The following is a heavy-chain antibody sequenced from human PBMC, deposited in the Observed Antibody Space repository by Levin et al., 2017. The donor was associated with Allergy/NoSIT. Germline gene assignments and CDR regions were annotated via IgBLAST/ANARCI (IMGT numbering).Heavy chain of an antibody. CDR1: GFAFNTHA. D-gene: IGHD2-2*01. CDR3: ARDLSTKYAIDY. Sequence: SCAASGFAFNTHAMHWVRQAPGKGLEWVAFISYDAIYKYYADSVKGRFSISRDNSKNTVYLQLNSLRSEDTSVYYCARDLSTKYAIDYWGQGTLVTVSS. V-gene: IGHV3-30*04. J-gene: IGHJ4*02. CDR2: ISYDAIYK.